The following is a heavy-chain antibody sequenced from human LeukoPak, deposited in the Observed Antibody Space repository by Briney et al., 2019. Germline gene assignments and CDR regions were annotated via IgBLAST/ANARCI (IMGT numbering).Heavy chain of an antibody. V-gene: IGHV4-31*03. Sequence: SQILSLTCTVSGGSISSGGYYWNWIRQHPGKGLEWIGYIYSGGNTYYNPSLKSRVRMSVDTSKNQFSLKLSSVTAADTAVYYCARVLQPSTYHYGMDVWGQGTTVTVSS. CDR1: GGSISSGGYY. CDR2: IYSGGNT. J-gene: IGHJ6*02. D-gene: IGHD3-10*01. CDR3: ARVLQPSTYHYGMDV.